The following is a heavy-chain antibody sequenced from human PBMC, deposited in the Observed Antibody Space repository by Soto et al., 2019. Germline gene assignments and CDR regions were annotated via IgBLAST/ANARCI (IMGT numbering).Heavy chain of an antibody. CDR1: GFTFSTYS. CDR2: ISYGSDTI. D-gene: IGHD5-12*01. V-gene: IGHV3-48*02. CDR3: AREIATITVIDY. Sequence: PGGSLRLSCAASGFTFSTYSMNWVRQAPGKGLEWVSYISYGSDTIYYAGSVKGRFTISRDNAKNSLYLQMNSLRDEDTAVYYCAREIATITVIDYWGQGTLVTVSS. J-gene: IGHJ4*02.